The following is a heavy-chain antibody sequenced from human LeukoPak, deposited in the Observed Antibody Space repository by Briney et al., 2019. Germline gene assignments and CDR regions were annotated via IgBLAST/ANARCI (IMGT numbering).Heavy chain of an antibody. CDR2: VYYSGST. J-gene: IGHJ4*02. CDR1: GGSISNYY. CDR3: ARGNSSPNY. V-gene: IGHV4-59*12. Sequence: PSETLSLTCTVSGGSISNYYWNWIRQPPGKGLEWIGYVYYSGSTNYNPSLKSRVTISVDTSKSQFSLKVSSVTAADTAVYYCARGNSSPNYWGQGTLVTVSS. D-gene: IGHD6-13*01.